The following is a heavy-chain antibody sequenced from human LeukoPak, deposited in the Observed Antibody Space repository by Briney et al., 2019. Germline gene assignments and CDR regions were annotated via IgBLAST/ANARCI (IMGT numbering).Heavy chain of an antibody. CDR2: ISGSGGST. V-gene: IGHV3-23*01. J-gene: IGHJ4*02. D-gene: IGHD3-22*01. Sequence: PGGSLRLSCAASGFTFSSYAMSWVRQAPGKGLEWVSAISGSGGSTYYADSVKGRFTISRDNSKNTLYLQMNSRRAEDTAVCYCAKSKGPYSGYYHSPLDYWGQGTLVTVSS. CDR3: AKSKGPYSGYYHSPLDY. CDR1: GFTFSSYA.